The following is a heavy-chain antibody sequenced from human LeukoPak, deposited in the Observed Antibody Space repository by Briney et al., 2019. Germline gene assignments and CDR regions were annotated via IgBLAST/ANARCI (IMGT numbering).Heavy chain of an antibody. J-gene: IGHJ6*01. Sequence: GGSLRLSCAAPGFTFSSYGMHWVRQAPGKGLEWVAVTWYDGRNNYYAACVRGRFTSSRDDSKTAVYLLMNSLRAEDTAVYYCAREVAPLYFHYGMDVWGEGTTVTVSS. CDR3: AREVAPLYFHYGMDV. V-gene: IGHV3-33*01. D-gene: IGHD2-21*01. CDR2: TWYDGRNN. CDR1: GFTFSSYG.